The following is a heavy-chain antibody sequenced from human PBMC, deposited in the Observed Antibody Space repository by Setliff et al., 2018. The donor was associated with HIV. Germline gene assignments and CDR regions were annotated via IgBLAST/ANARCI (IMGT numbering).Heavy chain of an antibody. CDR1: GFTFTDYW. CDR3: AKDWGSRLSYSFYYMDV. J-gene: IGHJ6*03. CDR2: INVDGSSI. Sequence: GGSLRLSCAASGFTFTDYWMHWVRQVPGQGLVWVSRINVDGSSISYSESVKGRFTISRDNSRNTLYLQMNSLRTEDTAVYYCAKDWGSRLSYSFYYMDVWGKGTTVTVSS. V-gene: IGHV3-74*01. D-gene: IGHD3-16*01.